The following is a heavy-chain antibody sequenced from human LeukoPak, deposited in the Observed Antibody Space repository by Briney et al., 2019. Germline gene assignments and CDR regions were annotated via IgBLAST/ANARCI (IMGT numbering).Heavy chain of an antibody. Sequence: PGGSLRLSCTASGFTFGDYAMSWVRQAPGKGLEWVGFIRSKAYGGTTEYAASVKGRFTISRDDSKSIAYLQMNSLRAEDTAVYYCARSASIAALPNYWGQGTLVTVSS. J-gene: IGHJ4*02. CDR2: IRSKAYGGTT. CDR3: ARSASIAALPNY. D-gene: IGHD6-6*01. CDR1: GFTFGDYA. V-gene: IGHV3-49*04.